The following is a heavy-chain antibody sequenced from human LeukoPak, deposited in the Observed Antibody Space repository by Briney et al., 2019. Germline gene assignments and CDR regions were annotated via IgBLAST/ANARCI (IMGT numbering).Heavy chain of an antibody. CDR3: ARAVLASYYYYYYMDV. Sequence: SETLSLTCAVYGGSFSGYYWSWIRQPPGKGLEWIGEINHSGSTNYNPSLKSRGTISVDTSKNQFSLKLSSVTAADTAVYYCARAVLASYYYYYYMDVWGKGTTVTVS. D-gene: IGHD2-21*01. J-gene: IGHJ6*03. V-gene: IGHV4-34*01. CDR2: INHSGST. CDR1: GGSFSGYY.